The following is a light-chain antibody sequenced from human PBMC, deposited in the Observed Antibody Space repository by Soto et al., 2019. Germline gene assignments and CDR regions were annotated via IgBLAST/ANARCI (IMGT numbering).Light chain of an antibody. CDR2: SNN. CDR1: SSNIGSNT. Sequence: QSVLTQPPSVSGTPGQRVTISCSGSSSNIGSNTVNWYQQLPGTAPKLLIYSNNQRPSGVPDRFSGSKSGTSASLAISGLQSEDEADYYCAAWDDSLNGLWVFGGGTKLTVL. J-gene: IGLJ3*02. V-gene: IGLV1-44*01. CDR3: AAWDDSLNGLWV.